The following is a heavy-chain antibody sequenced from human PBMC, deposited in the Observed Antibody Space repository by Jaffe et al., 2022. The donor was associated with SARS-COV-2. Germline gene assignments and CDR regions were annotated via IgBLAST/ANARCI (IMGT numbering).Heavy chain of an antibody. Sequence: EVQLVESGGGLVQPGGSLRLSCAASGFTFSSYWMSWVRQAPGKGLEWVANIKQDGSEKYYVDSVKGRFTISRDNAKNSLYLQMNSLRAEDTAVYYCARAAGKYKWDNWFDPWGQGTLVTVSS. V-gene: IGHV3-7*01. CDR2: IKQDGSEK. J-gene: IGHJ5*02. CDR1: GFTFSSYW. D-gene: IGHD1-1*01. CDR3: ARAAGKYKWDNWFDP.